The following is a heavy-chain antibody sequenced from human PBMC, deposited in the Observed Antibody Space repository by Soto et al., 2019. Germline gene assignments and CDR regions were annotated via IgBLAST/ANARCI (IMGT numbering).Heavy chain of an antibody. V-gene: IGHV3-23*01. CDR2: ISSSGGNT. CDR1: GFTFNNYG. CDR3: ARGGWSSGYYDYFQH. J-gene: IGHJ1*01. D-gene: IGHD3-22*01. Sequence: GSLRLSCAASGFTFNNYGMSWVRQAPGKGLEWVSTISSSGGNTYYAESVKGRFTISRDNSKNTLYLQMNSLRAEDTAVYYCARGGWSSGYYDYFQHWGQGTLVTVSS.